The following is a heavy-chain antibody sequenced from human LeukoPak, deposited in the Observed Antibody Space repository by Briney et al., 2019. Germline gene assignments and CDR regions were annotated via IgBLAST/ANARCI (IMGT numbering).Heavy chain of an antibody. D-gene: IGHD6-19*01. J-gene: IGHJ4*02. CDR2: IYPGDSDT. CDR3: AKDGVDSGWYETKTDY. Sequence: GESLKISCKGSGYSFTSYWIGWVRHMPGKGLEWMGIIYPGDSDTRYSPSFQGQVTISADKSISTAYLQWSSLKASDTAMYYCAKDGVDSGWYETKTDYWGQGTLVTVSS. CDR1: GYSFTSYW. V-gene: IGHV5-51*01.